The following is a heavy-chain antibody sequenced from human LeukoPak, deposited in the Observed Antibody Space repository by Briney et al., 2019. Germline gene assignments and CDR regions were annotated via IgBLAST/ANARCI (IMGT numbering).Heavy chain of an antibody. CDR1: GFTFSSYG. D-gene: IGHD2-21*01. CDR3: ARDFFPIVDSTWYEIGY. J-gene: IGHJ4*02. Sequence: GGSLRLSCAASGFTFSSYGMHWVRQAPGKGLEWVAFIRYDGSNKYYADPVKGRFTISRDNSKNTLYLQMNSLRAEDTAVYYCARDFFPIVDSTWYEIGYWGQGTLVTVSS. V-gene: IGHV3-30*02. CDR2: IRYDGSNK.